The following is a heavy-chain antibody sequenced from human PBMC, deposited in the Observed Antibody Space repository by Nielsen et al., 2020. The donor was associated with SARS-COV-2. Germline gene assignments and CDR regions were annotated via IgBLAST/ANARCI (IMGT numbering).Heavy chain of an antibody. D-gene: IGHD6-6*01. CDR2: IYSGGST. CDR3: ARDPRQLAIFDY. CDR1: GFTVSSNY. J-gene: IGHJ4*02. Sequence: GESLKISCAASGFTVSSNYMSWVRQAPGKGLEWVSVIYSGGSTYYADSVKGRFTISRDNCKNTLNPQMNSLRAEDTAVYYCARDPRQLAIFDYWGQGTLVTVSS. V-gene: IGHV3-66*01.